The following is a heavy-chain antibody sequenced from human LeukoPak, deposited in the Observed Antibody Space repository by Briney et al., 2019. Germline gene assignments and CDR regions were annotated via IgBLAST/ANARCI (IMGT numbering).Heavy chain of an antibody. Sequence: SVKVSCKASGGTFTTYSVTCVRHPPGQGLEWMGGIIPIFGTPNYAQKFQGTGKVTTEDATGTAYMELSSLMSEDTAIYYFTSEDGYHFYLEVWGKGTPVTVSS. CDR3: TSEDGYHFYLEV. V-gene: IGHV1-69*05. CDR2: IIPIFGTP. CDR1: GGTFTTYS. J-gene: IGHJ6*03.